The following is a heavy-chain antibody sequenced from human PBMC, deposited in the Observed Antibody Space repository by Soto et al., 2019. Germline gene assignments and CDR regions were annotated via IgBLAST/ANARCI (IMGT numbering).Heavy chain of an antibody. Sequence: GASVKVSCKASGYTFTSYAMHWVRQAPGQRLEWMGWINAGNGNTKYSQKFQGRVTITRDTSASTAYMELSSLRSEDTAVYYCARGRIAVAGPPRVFDYWGQGTLVTVSS. CDR3: ARGRIAVAGPPRVFDY. V-gene: IGHV1-3*01. D-gene: IGHD6-19*01. CDR1: GYTFTSYA. CDR2: INAGNGNT. J-gene: IGHJ4*02.